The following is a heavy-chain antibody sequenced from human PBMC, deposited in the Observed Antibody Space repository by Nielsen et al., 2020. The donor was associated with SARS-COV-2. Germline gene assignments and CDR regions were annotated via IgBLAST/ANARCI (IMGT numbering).Heavy chain of an antibody. Sequence: SETLSLTCTVSGASVNNFHWTWHRQFPGKGLEWIGYSSARGATRYNPSLKSRVSISIDTSKNQFSLNLMSVTAADTAVYYCARHGTGWYYWDYWGQGTLVTVSS. D-gene: IGHD6-19*01. CDR3: ARHGTGWYYWDY. J-gene: IGHJ4*02. CDR2: SSARGAT. CDR1: GASVNNFH. V-gene: IGHV4-59*08.